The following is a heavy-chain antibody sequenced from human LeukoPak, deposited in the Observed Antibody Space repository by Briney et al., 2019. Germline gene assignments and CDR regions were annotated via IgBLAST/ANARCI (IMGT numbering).Heavy chain of an antibody. CDR1: GFTFRNYA. V-gene: IGHV3-23*01. D-gene: IGHD4-11*01. J-gene: IGHJ5*02. CDR3: AKDRYSNYGNWFDP. CDR2: ISGSGGST. Sequence: GGSLRLFCAASGFTFRNYAMNWVRQAPGKGLEWVSGISGSGGSTYYADSVKGRFTISRDNSKNTLYLQMNSLRAEDTAVYYCAKDRYSNYGNWFDPWGQGTLVTVFS.